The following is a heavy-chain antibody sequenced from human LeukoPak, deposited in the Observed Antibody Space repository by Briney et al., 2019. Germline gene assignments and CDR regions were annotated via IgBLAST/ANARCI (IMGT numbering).Heavy chain of an antibody. CDR2: IYHSGST. Sequence: SETLSLTCAVSGGSISSSNWWSWVRQPPGKGLEWIGEIYHSGSTNYNPSLKSRVTISVDTSKNQFSLKLSSVTAADTAVYYCAGGYDYVWGSYRNWGQGTLVTVSS. CDR1: GGSISSSNW. CDR3: AGGYDYVWGSYRN. V-gene: IGHV4-4*02. J-gene: IGHJ4*02. D-gene: IGHD3-16*02.